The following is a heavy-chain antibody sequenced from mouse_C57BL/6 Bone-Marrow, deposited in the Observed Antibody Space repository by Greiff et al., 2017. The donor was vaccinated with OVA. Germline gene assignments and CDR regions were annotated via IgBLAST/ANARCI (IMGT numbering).Heavy chain of an antibody. J-gene: IGHJ4*01. V-gene: IGHV1-82*01. CDR2: IYPGDGAT. CDR3: ARCLRPQTMYY. Sequence: VKLQESGPELVKPGASVKISCKASGYAFSSSWMNWVKQRPGKGLEWIGRIYPGDGATNYNGKFKGKATLTADKSSSTAYLQLSSRTSEDSAVYFCARCLRPQTMYYWGQGPSVPVSS. D-gene: IGHD1-1*01. CDR1: GYAFSSSW.